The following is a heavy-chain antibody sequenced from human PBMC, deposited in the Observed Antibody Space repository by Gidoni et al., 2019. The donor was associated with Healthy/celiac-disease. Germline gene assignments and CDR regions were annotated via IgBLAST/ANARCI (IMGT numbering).Heavy chain of an antibody. CDR1: GYNFTGYY. Sequence: QVQLVQSGAEVKKPGASVKVSCKASGYNFTGYYMHWVRQAPGQGLEWMGWINPNSGGTNYAQKFQGRVTMTRDTSISTAFMELSRLRSDDTAVYYCAAGRITMVRENYFDYWGQGTLVTVSS. D-gene: IGHD3-10*01. CDR2: INPNSGGT. J-gene: IGHJ4*02. CDR3: AAGRITMVRENYFDY. V-gene: IGHV1-2*02.